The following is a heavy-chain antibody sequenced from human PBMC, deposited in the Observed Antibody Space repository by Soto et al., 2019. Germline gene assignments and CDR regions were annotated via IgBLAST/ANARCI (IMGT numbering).Heavy chain of an antibody. D-gene: IGHD3-22*01. CDR2: IWYDGSNK. CDR3: ARSNYYDSSGYYYYGMDV. CDR1: GFTFSSYG. J-gene: IGHJ6*02. V-gene: IGHV3-33*01. Sequence: GGSLRLSCAASGFTFSSYGMHWVRQAPGKGLEWVAVIWYDGSNKYYADSVKGRFTISRDNSKNTLYLQMNSLRAEDTAVYYCARSNYYDSSGYYYYGMDVWGQGTTVTVSS.